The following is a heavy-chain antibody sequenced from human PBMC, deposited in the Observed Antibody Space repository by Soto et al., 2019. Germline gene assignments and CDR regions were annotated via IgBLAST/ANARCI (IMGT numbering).Heavy chain of an antibody. J-gene: IGHJ6*02. V-gene: IGHV1-18*01. Sequence: ASVKVSCKASGYTFTSFGISWVLQAPGQEFEWMGWISAYNGTTNYAQKLQGRVTMTPDTSTSTAYMELRSLRSDDTAVYYCAIGAYSSSWTYYSYGMDVWGQGTTVTVS. D-gene: IGHD6-13*01. CDR2: ISAYNGTT. CDR3: AIGAYSSSWTYYSYGMDV. CDR1: GYTFTSFG.